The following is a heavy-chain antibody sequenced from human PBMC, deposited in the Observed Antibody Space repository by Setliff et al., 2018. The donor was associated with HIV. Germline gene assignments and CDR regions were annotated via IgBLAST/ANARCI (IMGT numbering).Heavy chain of an antibody. V-gene: IGHV4-61*05. D-gene: IGHD3-16*01. Sequence: SETLSLTCTVSGGSISSSSYSWGWIRQPPGKGLEWLGRIHIGGNTNYNPSLKSRVTMSVDTSKNQFSLNLNSVTATDTAIYYCATERWLYQNFDSWGQGTQVTVSS. CDR3: ATERWLYQNFDS. CDR2: IHIGGNT. CDR1: GGSISSSSYS. J-gene: IGHJ4*02.